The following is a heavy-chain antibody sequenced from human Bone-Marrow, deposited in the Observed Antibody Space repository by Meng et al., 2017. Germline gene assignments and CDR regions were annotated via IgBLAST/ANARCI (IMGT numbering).Heavy chain of an antibody. CDR2: INHSGST. J-gene: IGHJ5*02. CDR1: GGSCSGYY. CDR3: ARVGVVVITPNWFDP. Sequence: LQYGGAGRLKPSRTRSLTCAVYGGSCSGYYWSWIRQPPGKGLEWIGEINHSGSTNYNPSLKSRVTISVDTSKNQFSLKLSSVTAADTAVYYCARVGVVVITPNWFDPWGQGTLVTVSS. D-gene: IGHD3-22*01. V-gene: IGHV4-34*01.